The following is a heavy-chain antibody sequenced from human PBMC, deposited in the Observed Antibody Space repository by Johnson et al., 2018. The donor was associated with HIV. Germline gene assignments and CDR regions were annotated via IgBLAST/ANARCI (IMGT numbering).Heavy chain of an antibody. Sequence: VQLVESGGGLVQPGRSLRLSCAASGFTFNDYDMHWVRQVPGKGLEWVSGIGWDSGAPGYADFVKGRFTISRDNSKDTLYLEMNSLRAEDTAVYYCARDYDTIWGQGTMVTVSS. CDR2: IGWDSGAP. D-gene: IGHD3-16*01. CDR1: GFTFNDYD. J-gene: IGHJ3*02. CDR3: ARDYDTI. V-gene: IGHV3-9*01.